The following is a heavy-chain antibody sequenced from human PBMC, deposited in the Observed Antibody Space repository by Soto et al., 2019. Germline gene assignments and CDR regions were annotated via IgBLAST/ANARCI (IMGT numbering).Heavy chain of an antibody. J-gene: IGHJ6*02. CDR2: IYHSGST. CDR3: ARVSGSYYYGMDV. D-gene: IGHD1-26*01. Sequence: SETLSLTCAFSGCSISSSNWWRWVRQPPGKGLEWIGEIYHSGSTNYNPSLKSRVTISVDKSKNQFSLKLSSVIAADTAVYYCARVSGSYYYGMDVWGQGTTVTAP. CDR1: GCSISSSNW. V-gene: IGHV4-4*02.